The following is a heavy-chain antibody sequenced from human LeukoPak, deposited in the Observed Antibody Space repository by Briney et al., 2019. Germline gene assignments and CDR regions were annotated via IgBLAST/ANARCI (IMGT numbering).Heavy chain of an antibody. Sequence: PGGSLRLSCAASGFTFSSYGMHWVRQAPGKGLEWVAFIRYDGSNKYYADSVKGRYTISRDNSKNTLYLQMNSLRAEDTAVYYCAKAAPASCSSTSCSIDYWGQGTLVTVSS. CDR3: AKAAPASCSSTSCSIDY. CDR1: GFTFSSYG. V-gene: IGHV3-30*02. CDR2: IRYDGSNK. J-gene: IGHJ4*02. D-gene: IGHD2-2*01.